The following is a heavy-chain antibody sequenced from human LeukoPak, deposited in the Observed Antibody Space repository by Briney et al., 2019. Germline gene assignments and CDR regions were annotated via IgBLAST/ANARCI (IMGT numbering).Heavy chain of an antibody. D-gene: IGHD3-16*01. Sequence: PGGSLRLSCAASGFTFSDHSINWVRQAPGKGLEWVGNIKEDGSVKYYMDSVKGRFTISRDNAKNSLYLQMNSLRAEGTAVYYCASQSFGRFDPWGQGTRVTVSS. CDR1: GFTFSDHS. V-gene: IGHV3-7*02. J-gene: IGHJ5*02. CDR2: IKEDGSVK. CDR3: ASQSFGRFDP.